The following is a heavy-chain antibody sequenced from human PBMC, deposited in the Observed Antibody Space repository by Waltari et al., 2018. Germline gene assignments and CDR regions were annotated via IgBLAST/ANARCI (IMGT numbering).Heavy chain of an antibody. CDR2: IYYSGGT. V-gene: IGHV4-39*01. D-gene: IGHD6-13*01. CDR3: ARRSSWSPNGDAFDI. J-gene: IGHJ3*02. Sequence: QLQLQESGPGLVKPSETLSLTCTVSGGSISSSSYYWGWIRQPPGKGLEWIGSIYYSGGTYYHPSLKSRVTISVDTSKNQFSLKLSSVTAADTAVYYCARRSSWSPNGDAFDIWGQGTMVTVSS. CDR1: GGSISSSSYY.